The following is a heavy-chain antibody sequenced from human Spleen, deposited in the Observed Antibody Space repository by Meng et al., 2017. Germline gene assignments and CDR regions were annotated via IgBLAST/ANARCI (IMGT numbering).Heavy chain of an antibody. V-gene: IGHV7-4-1*02. D-gene: IGHD3-3*01. Sequence: QVQLVQSGSELKKPGASVKVSCKASGYIFTSDAINWVRQAPGQGLEWMGWINTNTGKPAYVQGLTGRFVFSLDTSVSTAYLQITSLKAEDTAIYYCARGAASRLEVWGQGTLVTVSS. CDR2: INTNTGKP. J-gene: IGHJ4*02. CDR3: ARGAASRLEV. CDR1: GYIFTSDA.